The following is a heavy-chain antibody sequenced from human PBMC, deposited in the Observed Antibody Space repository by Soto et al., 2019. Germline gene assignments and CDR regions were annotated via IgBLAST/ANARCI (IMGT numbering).Heavy chain of an antibody. Sequence: QVQLVQSGAEVKKPGSSVKVSCKASGGTFNIYNINWVRQAPGQGLEWMGGILPIFGTTNYAQRFQGRLTIIADDSTSTAYMELGSLRSKDTAVYYCARDETGDSYYYYCGMDVWGQGTTVTVTS. CDR1: GGTFNIYN. CDR2: ILPIFGTT. V-gene: IGHV1-69*01. CDR3: ARDETGDSYYYYCGMDV. J-gene: IGHJ6*02. D-gene: IGHD7-27*01.